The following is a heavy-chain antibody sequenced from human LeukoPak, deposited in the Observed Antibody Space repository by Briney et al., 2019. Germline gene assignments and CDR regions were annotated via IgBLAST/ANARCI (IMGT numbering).Heavy chain of an antibody. CDR2: MNPNSGNT. CDR1: GYTFTSYD. CDR3: ARSRAHRYSSSWYSFPY. D-gene: IGHD6-13*01. V-gene: IGHV1-8*01. Sequence: ASVKVPCKASGYTFTSYDINWVRQATGQGLEWMGWMNPNSGNTGYAQKFQGRVTMTRNTSISTAYMELSSLRSEDTAVYYCARSRAHRYSSSWYSFPYWGQGTLVTVSS. J-gene: IGHJ4*02.